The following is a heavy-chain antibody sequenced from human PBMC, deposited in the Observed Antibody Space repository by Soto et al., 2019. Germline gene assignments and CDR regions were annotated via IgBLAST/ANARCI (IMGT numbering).Heavy chain of an antibody. CDR3: ARALTTVTVFDP. J-gene: IGHJ5*02. CDR1: GGSISSGGYY. Sequence: QVQLQESGPGLVKPSQTLSLTCTVSGGSISSGGYYWSWIRQHPGKGLEWIGYIYYSGSTHYNPSLMSRVTISVDTAKNQFSLKLSSVTAADTAVYYCARALTTVTVFDPWGQGTLVTVSS. D-gene: IGHD4-17*01. CDR2: IYYSGST. V-gene: IGHV4-31*03.